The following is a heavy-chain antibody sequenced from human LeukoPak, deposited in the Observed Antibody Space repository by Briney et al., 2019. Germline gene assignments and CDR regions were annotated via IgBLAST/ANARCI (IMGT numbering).Heavy chain of an antibody. V-gene: IGHV4-59*01. Sequence: SETLSLTCTVSGGSISTYYWSWIRQPPGKGLEWIGYIYYSGSTNYNPSLKSRVTISVDTSKNQFSLKLSSVTAADTAVYYCARDVNNWFDPWGQGTLVTVSS. CDR2: IYYSGST. CDR1: GGSISTYY. J-gene: IGHJ5*02. CDR3: ARDVNNWFDP.